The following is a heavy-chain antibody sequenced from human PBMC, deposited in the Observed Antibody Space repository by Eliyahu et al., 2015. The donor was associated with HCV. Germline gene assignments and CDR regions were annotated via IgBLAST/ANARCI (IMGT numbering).Heavy chain of an antibody. CDR1: GGTFSSYA. CDR2: IIPIFGTA. J-gene: IGHJ4*02. Sequence: QVQLVHSGAEVKKPGSSVKVSCKASGGTFSSYAISWVRQAPGQGLEWMGGIIPIFGTANYAQKFQGRVTITADKSTSTAYMELSSLRSEDTAVYYCARSGPGMATTKGYFDYWGQGTLVTVSS. D-gene: IGHD5-24*01. V-gene: IGHV1-69*06. CDR3: ARSGPGMATTKGYFDY.